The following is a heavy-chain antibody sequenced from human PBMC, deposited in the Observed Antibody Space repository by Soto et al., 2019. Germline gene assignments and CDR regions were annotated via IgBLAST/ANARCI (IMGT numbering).Heavy chain of an antibody. CDR3: ARESRGYYYYGMDV. Sequence: ASVKVSCKASGYTFTSYGISWVRQAPGQGLEWMGWISAYNGNTNYAQKLQGRVTTTTDTSTSTAYMELRSLRSDDTAVYYCARESRGYYYYGMDVWGQGTTVTVSS. D-gene: IGHD6-13*01. J-gene: IGHJ6*02. V-gene: IGHV1-18*01. CDR1: GYTFTSYG. CDR2: ISAYNGNT.